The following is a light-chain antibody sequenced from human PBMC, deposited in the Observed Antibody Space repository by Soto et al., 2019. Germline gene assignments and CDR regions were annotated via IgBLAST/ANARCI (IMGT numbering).Light chain of an antibody. CDR2: AAS. J-gene: IGKJ1*01. CDR1: QAIRSA. CDR3: LLDFGYFWA. V-gene: IGKV1-6*01. Sequence: AIQLTQSPSSLSSSVLESLTITCRASQAIRSALGWYQQKPGKVPKLLIYAASTLQSGVPSRFSGSGFGTDFTLTISRLQPEDFATYYCLLDFGYFWAFGQGTKVDI.